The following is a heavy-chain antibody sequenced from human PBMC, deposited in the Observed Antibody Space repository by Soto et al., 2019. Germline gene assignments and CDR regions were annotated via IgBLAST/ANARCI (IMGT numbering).Heavy chain of an antibody. V-gene: IGHV2-5*02. CDR2: IYWDNDK. Sequence: QITLKESGPTLMKPTQTLTLTCTFSGFSLSTRGVGVGWIRQPPGKALEWLALIYWDNDKRYSPSLRNRLTIANDPSTIPVVPTMTNIAPVDTATYYCAHSRCGGDCLQSYPSHYYYGMDVWGQGTTVTVSS. CDR1: GFSLSTRGVG. J-gene: IGHJ6*02. D-gene: IGHD2-21*02. CDR3: AHSRCGGDCLQSYPSHYYYGMDV.